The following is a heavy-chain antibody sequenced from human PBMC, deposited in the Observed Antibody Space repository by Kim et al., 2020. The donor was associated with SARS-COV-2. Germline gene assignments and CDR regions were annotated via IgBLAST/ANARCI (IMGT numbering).Heavy chain of an antibody. Sequence: SPSFQGQVTISADKSISTAYLQWSSLKASDTAMYYCARPAAADIHDAFDIWGQGTMVTVSS. J-gene: IGHJ3*02. CDR3: ARPAAADIHDAFDI. V-gene: IGHV5-51*01. D-gene: IGHD6-13*01.